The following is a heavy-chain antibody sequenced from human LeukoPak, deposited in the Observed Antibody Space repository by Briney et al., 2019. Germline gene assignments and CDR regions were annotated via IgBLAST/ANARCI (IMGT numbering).Heavy chain of an antibody. V-gene: IGHV1-46*01. CDR2: INPSGGST. CDR1: GYTFTSYY. D-gene: IGHD2-15*01. J-gene: IGHJ4*02. CDR3: ATDTVGYCGADTCYSEAY. Sequence: ASVKVSCKASGYTFTSYYIHWVRQAPGQGLEWMGIINPSGGSTSYAQKFQGRVTMTRDTSTSTVYMELSSLRSEDTAVYYCATDTVGYCGADTCYSEAYWGQGTLVTVSS.